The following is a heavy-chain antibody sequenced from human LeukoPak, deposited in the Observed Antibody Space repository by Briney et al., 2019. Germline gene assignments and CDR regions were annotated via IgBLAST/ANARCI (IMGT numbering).Heavy chain of an antibody. J-gene: IGHJ4*02. CDR2: IYPGGSDA. CDR3: ARDYTRSSPFDY. CDR1: GYSFTSYW. Sequence: GESLKISCKGSGYSFTSYWIGWVRQLPGKGLEWMGTIYPGGSDARYSPSFQGQVTISADKSISTAYLQWSSLKASDTAIYYCARDYTRSSPFDYWGQGTLVTVSS. V-gene: IGHV5-51*01. D-gene: IGHD2-2*02.